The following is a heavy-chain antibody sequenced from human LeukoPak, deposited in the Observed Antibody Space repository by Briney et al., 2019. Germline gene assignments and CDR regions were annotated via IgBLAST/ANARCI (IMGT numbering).Heavy chain of an antibody. Sequence: PGGSLRLSCAASGFTFSDYDMHWVRQAAGKGLEWVAAIDTTGNTYYPDSEKGRFTISRENAKNSLYLQMNSLRAGDTAVYFCARAPAARPVDYWGQGTLLTVSS. D-gene: IGHD6-6*01. CDR2: IDTTGNT. CDR1: GFTFSDYD. J-gene: IGHJ4*02. V-gene: IGHV3-13*01. CDR3: ARAPAARPVDY.